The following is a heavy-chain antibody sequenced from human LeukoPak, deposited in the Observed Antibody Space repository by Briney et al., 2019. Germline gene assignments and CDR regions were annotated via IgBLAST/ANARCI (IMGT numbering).Heavy chain of an antibody. V-gene: IGHV1-46*01. CDR2: INPSGGST. Sequence: ASVKVSCKASGYTFTSYYMHWVRQAPGQGLEWMGIINPSGGSTSYAQKFQGRVTMTRDTSTSTVYTELSSLRSEDTAVYYCARDWRSSTSCYNCYYYYMDVWGKGTTVTVSS. D-gene: IGHD2-2*02. CDR1: GYTFTSYY. J-gene: IGHJ6*03. CDR3: ARDWRSSTSCYNCYYYYMDV.